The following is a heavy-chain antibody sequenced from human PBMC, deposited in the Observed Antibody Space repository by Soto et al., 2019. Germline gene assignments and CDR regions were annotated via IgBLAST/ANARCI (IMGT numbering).Heavy chain of an antibody. CDR1: GFTFDDFA. J-gene: IGHJ5*02. V-gene: IGHV3-9*01. CDR3: ARSRGLAGRPLDL. Sequence: GGSLRLSCAASGFTFDDFAMHWVRQAPGKGLEWVSGITWNSGDITYTGSVKGRFSISRDNAENSLYLHMNSLRPEDTAYYYCARSRGLAGRPLDLWGQGTLVTVSS. D-gene: IGHD6-6*01. CDR2: ITWNSGDI.